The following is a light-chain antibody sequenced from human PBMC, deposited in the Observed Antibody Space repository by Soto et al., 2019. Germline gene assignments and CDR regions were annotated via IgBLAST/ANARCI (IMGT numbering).Light chain of an antibody. CDR3: QHYNRYSEA. CDR2: KAS. J-gene: IGKJ1*01. Sequence: DIQMTQSPSTLSGSVGDRVTITCRASQTISSWLAWYQQKPGKAPKLLIYKASTLKSGVPSRFSGSGSGTEFTLTVISLQPDDVVSYYCQHYNRYSEAFGQGTRVDIK. V-gene: IGKV1-5*03. CDR1: QTISSW.